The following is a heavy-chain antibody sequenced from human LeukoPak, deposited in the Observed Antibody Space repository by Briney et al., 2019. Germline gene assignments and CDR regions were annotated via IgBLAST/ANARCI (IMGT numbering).Heavy chain of an antibody. D-gene: IGHD3-10*02. V-gene: IGHV3-48*03. Sequence: PGGSLRLSCAASGFTFSSYEMNWVRQAPGKGLEWVSYISSSGSTTYYADSVKGRFTISREKAKNSMYLQMNSLRAEDTAVYYCAELGITMIGGVWGKGTTVTISS. CDR2: ISSSGSTT. CDR1: GFTFSSYE. CDR3: AELGITMIGGV. J-gene: IGHJ6*04.